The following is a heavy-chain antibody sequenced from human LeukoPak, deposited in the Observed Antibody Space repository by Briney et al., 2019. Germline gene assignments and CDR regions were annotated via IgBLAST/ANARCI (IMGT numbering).Heavy chain of an antibody. D-gene: IGHD6-13*01. V-gene: IGHV1-46*01. CDR1: GYTFTSYD. CDR2: INPSGGST. Sequence: ASVKVSCKASGYTFTSYDINWVRQAPGQGLEWMGIINPSGGSTSYAQKFQGRVTMTRDMSTSTVYMELSSLRSEDTAVYYCARAATAAGINDCWGQGTLVTVSS. J-gene: IGHJ4*02. CDR3: ARAATAAGINDC.